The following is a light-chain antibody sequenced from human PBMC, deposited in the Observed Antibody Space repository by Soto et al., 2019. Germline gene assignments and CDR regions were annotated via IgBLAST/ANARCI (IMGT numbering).Light chain of an antibody. CDR2: EVT. Sequence: QSVLTAPAFVSGYPGQSITITCTGTSIDVRVYNSVSWYQQHPGKAHKLIIYEVTDRHSGVSNRLYGSKSGNTASLTISGLQAEDEDDYYCSSYTTISTLLYVSGTGTQVTVL. CDR3: SSYTTISTLLYV. V-gene: IGLV2-14*01. J-gene: IGLJ1*01. CDR1: SIDVRVYNS.